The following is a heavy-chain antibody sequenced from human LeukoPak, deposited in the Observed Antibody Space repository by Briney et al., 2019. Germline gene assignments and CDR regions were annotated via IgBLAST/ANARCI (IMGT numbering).Heavy chain of an antibody. Sequence: PGGSLRLSCAASGFTFSSYAMHWVRQAPGKGLEWVAVISYDGSNKYYADSVKGRFTISRDNSKNTLYLQMNSLRAEDTAVYYCARGTPYYYGSGSYYYYGMDVWGQGTTVTVSS. CDR3: ARGTPYYYGSGSYYYYGMDV. J-gene: IGHJ6*02. V-gene: IGHV3-30-3*01. CDR1: GFTFSSYA. CDR2: ISYDGSNK. D-gene: IGHD3-10*01.